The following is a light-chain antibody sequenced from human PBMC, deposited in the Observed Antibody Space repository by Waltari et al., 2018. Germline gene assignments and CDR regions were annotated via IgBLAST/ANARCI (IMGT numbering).Light chain of an antibody. CDR3: QQFGSSPLT. CDR2: GAS. CDR1: QRVGSSY. J-gene: IGKJ4*01. V-gene: IGKV3-20*01. Sequence: EILLTQSPGTLSLSPGERATLSCRASQRVGSSYLVWYQQKPGQAPRLLIYGASSRATGIPDRFSGSGSGTDFTLTISRLEPEDFAVYYCQQFGSSPLTFGGGTKVEIK.